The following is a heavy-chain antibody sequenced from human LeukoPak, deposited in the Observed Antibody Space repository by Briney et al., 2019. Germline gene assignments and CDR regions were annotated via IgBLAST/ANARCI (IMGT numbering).Heavy chain of an antibody. D-gene: IGHD2-2*01. CDR3: ARHYLGVPAAKGYFDY. V-gene: IGHV4-30-4*08. CDR2: IYYSGST. J-gene: IGHJ4*02. CDR1: GGSISSGDYY. Sequence: SQTLSLTCTVSGGSISSGDYYWSWIRQPPGKGLEWIGYIYYSGSTYYNPSLKSRVTISVDTSKNQFSLKLSSVTAADTAVYYCARHYLGVPAAKGYFDYWGQGTLVTVSS.